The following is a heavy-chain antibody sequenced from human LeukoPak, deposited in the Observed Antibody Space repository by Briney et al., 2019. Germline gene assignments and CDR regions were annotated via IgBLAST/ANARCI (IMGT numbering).Heavy chain of an antibody. V-gene: IGHV3-23*01. D-gene: IGHD6-6*01. CDR3: AKRVEYSSSSGGYFDY. Sequence: GGSLRLSCAASGFTFSSYAMSWVRQAPGKGLEWVSAISDSGGDTYYADSVKGRFTISRDNSKNTLYLQMKGLRAEDTAIYYCAKRVEYSSSSGGYFDYWSQGTLVTVSS. J-gene: IGHJ4*02. CDR1: GFTFSSYA. CDR2: ISDSGGDT.